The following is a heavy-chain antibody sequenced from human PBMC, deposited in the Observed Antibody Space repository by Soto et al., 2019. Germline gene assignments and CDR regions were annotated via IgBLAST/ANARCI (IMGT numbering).Heavy chain of an antibody. Sequence: ASVKVSCKASGFTLTNYYMHWVRQAPGQGLEWMGIINPSGDRTKYAQKFQDRVTMTRGTSTSTVYMELSSLRSEDTAVYYCARSDYGDPYNWFDPWGQGTLVTVPQ. V-gene: IGHV1-46*01. CDR2: INPSGDRT. CDR1: GFTLTNYY. CDR3: ARSDYGDPYNWFDP. D-gene: IGHD4-17*01. J-gene: IGHJ5*02.